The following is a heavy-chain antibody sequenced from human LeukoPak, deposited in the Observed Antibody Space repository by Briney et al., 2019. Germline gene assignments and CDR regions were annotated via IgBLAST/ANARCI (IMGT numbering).Heavy chain of an antibody. CDR2: INHSGST. V-gene: IGHV4-34*01. J-gene: IGHJ3*02. CDR3: ARMIAVAGPDAFDI. CDR1: GGSFSGYY. Sequence: SETLSLTCAVYGGSFSGYYWSWIRQPPGKGLEWIGEINHSGSTNYNPSLKSRVTISVDTSKNQFSLKLSSVTAADTAVYYCARMIAVAGPDAFDIWGQGTIVTVSS. D-gene: IGHD6-19*01.